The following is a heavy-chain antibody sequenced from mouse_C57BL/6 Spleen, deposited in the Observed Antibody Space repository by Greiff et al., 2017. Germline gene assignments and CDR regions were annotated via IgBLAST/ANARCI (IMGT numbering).Heavy chain of an antibody. CDR3: ARPLYDYGAMDY. D-gene: IGHD2-4*01. CDR2: IYPSDSET. J-gene: IGHJ4*01. CDR1: GYTFTSYW. V-gene: IGHV1-61*01. Sequence: VQLQQPGAELVRPGSSVKLSCKASGYTFTSYWMDWVKQRPGQGLEWIGNIYPSDSETHYNQKFKDKATLTVDKSSSTAYMQLSSLTSEDSAVYYCARPLYDYGAMDYWGQGTSVTVSS.